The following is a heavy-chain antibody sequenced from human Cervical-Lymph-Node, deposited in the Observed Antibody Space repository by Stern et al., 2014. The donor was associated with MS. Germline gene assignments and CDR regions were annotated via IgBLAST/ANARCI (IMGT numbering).Heavy chain of an antibody. CDR2: ISPLFGTT. CDR3: VRDQGGIAAS. CDR1: GGTFSSME. Sequence: QLVQSGAEVKRPGSSMKVSCKASGGTFSSMEISWVRQAPGQGLEWLGGISPLFGTTNYAQKVQGRVTIIADESTSTVNMELSSLRSQDTAVYYCVRDQGGIAASWGQGTLVTVSS. V-gene: IGHV1-69*01. D-gene: IGHD6-13*01. J-gene: IGHJ4*02.